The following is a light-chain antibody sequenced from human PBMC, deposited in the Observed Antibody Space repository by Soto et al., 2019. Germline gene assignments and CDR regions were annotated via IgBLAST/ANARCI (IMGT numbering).Light chain of an antibody. CDR1: QSISSY. J-gene: IGKJ1*01. CDR2: AAS. V-gene: IGKV1-39*01. Sequence: DIQMTQSPSSLSASVGDRVTITCRASQSISSYLNWYQQKPGKAPKLLIYAASSLQSGVPSRFSGSGSGTDFTLTISSLQPEDFETYYCQQSYSTPSTLGHGTKVDIK. CDR3: QQSYSTPST.